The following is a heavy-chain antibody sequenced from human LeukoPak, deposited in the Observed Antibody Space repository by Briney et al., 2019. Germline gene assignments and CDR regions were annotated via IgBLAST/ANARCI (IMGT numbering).Heavy chain of an antibody. Sequence: ASVKVSCKASGYTFTSYDINWVRQATGQGLEWMGWMNPNSGNTGYAQKFQGRVTMTRNTSISTAYMELSSLRSEDTAVYYCARGAPLTGHIHHYYYGMDVWGQGTTVTVSS. CDR1: GYTFTSYD. J-gene: IGHJ6*02. V-gene: IGHV1-8*01. CDR2: MNPNSGNT. D-gene: IGHD3-9*01. CDR3: ARGAPLTGHIHHYYYGMDV.